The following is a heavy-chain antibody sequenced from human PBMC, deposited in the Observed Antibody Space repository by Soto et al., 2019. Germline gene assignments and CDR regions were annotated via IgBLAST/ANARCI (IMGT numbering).Heavy chain of an antibody. J-gene: IGHJ6*03. CDR1: GGPISSYY. CDR2: IYYSGST. Sequence: SETLSLTCTVSGGPISSYYWSWIRQPPGKGLEWIGYIYYSGSTNYNPSLKSRVTISVDTSKNQFSLKLSSVTAADTAVYYCARRLGYCSGGSCYRGDYYYYMDVWGKGTTVTVSS. CDR3: ARRLGYCSGGSCYRGDYYYYMDV. D-gene: IGHD2-15*01. V-gene: IGHV4-59*08.